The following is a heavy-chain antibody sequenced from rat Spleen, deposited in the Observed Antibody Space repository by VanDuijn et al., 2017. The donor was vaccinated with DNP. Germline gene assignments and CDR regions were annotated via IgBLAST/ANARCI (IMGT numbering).Heavy chain of an antibody. CDR1: GFTFSYYW. V-gene: IGHV5-31*01. Sequence: EVQLVESGGDLVQPGGSLKLSCVASGFTFSYYWLTWIRQVPGKGLEWIASITSGSGTTSYADSVKGRCTVSRDDARNTLYLQMNSLRSEDTATYYCTRVGDLHDGGDGDALDAWGQGTSVTVSS. CDR2: ITSGSGTT. CDR3: TRVGDLHDGGDGDALDA. J-gene: IGHJ4*01. D-gene: IGHD1-12*02.